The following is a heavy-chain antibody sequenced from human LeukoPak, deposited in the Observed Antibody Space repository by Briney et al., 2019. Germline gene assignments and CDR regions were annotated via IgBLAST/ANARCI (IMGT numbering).Heavy chain of an antibody. V-gene: IGHV3-48*02. CDR2: ISSSSRSI. D-gene: IGHD3-10*01. CDR1: GFTFSSYS. J-gene: IGHJ4*02. Sequence: GASLRLSCAASGFTFSSYSMNWVRQAPRKGLEWVSYISSSSRSIYYADSVKGRFTISRDNANNSLSLQMNSLRDEDTAVYYCVLGSPFDYWGQGTLVTVSS. CDR3: VLGSPFDY.